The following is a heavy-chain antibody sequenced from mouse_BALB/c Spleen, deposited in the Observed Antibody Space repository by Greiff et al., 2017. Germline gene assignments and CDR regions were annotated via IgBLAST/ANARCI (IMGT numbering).Heavy chain of an antibody. CDR1: GFTFSSYA. V-gene: IGHV5-9-4*01. CDR3: ARQEIYYGSSPDYFET. Sequence: EVMLVESGGGLVKPGGSLKLSCAASGFTFSSYAMSWVRQSPEKRLEWVAEISSGGSYTYYPDTVTGRFTISRDNAKNTLYLEMSSLKSEDTAMYYSARQEIYYGSSPDYFETRGQGATLTDSS. D-gene: IGHD1-1*01. CDR2: ISSGGSYT. J-gene: IGHJ2*01.